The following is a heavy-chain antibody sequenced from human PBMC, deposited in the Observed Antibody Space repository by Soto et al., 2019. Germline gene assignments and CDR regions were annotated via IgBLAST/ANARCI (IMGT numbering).Heavy chain of an antibody. D-gene: IGHD3-3*01. V-gene: IGHV1-69*01. Sequence: QVQLVQSGAEVKKPGSSVKVSCKASGGTFSSYAISWVRQAPGQGLEWMGGVIPIFGTANYAQKLQGRVTITADESTSTAYKELSSLRSEDTAVYYCARTTIFGVVITRSYLGYFQHWGQGTLVTVSS. CDR1: GGTFSSYA. CDR3: ARTTIFGVVITRSYLGYFQH. J-gene: IGHJ1*01. CDR2: VIPIFGTA.